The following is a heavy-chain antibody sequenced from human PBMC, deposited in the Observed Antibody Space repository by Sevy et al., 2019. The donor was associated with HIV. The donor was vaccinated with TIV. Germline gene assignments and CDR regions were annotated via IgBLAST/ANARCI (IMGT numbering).Heavy chain of an antibody. CDR3: AKDFTGYNGMDV. J-gene: IGHJ6*02. CDR1: GISFTTSG. CDR2: ISYHGRDK. D-gene: IGHD3-9*01. Sequence: GGPLRLSCVVSGISFTTSGMHWVRQAPGKGLEWVAVISYHGRDKFYAESVKGRSTISRYNSKNMLYLQINSLRAEDTAVYYCAKDFTGYNGMDVWGQGTMVTVSS. V-gene: IGHV3-30*18.